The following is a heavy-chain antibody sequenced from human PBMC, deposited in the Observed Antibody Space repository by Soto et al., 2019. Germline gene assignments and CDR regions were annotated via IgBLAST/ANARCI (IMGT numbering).Heavy chain of an antibody. CDR3: AKDLSIAARRDDLNWFDP. Sequence: GGSLSLSCAASGFTFSSYGMHWVRQAPGKGLEWVAVISYDGSNKYYADSVKGRFTISRDNSKNTLYLQMNSLRAEDTAVYYCAKDLSIAARRDDLNWFDPWGQGTLVTVSS. J-gene: IGHJ5*02. CDR2: ISYDGSNK. D-gene: IGHD6-6*01. V-gene: IGHV3-30*18. CDR1: GFTFSSYG.